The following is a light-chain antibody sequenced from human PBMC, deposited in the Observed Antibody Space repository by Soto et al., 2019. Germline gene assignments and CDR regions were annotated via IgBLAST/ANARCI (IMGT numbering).Light chain of an antibody. Sequence: EIVMTQSPATLSVSPGERATLSCRASQSVSSYLAWYQQKPGQAPRLLIYDASTRATGIPARFSGSGSGTEFTLTISSLQSEDFAVYYCQQYTNWVRTFGQGTKVDIK. CDR1: QSVSSY. V-gene: IGKV3-15*01. J-gene: IGKJ1*01. CDR2: DAS. CDR3: QQYTNWVRT.